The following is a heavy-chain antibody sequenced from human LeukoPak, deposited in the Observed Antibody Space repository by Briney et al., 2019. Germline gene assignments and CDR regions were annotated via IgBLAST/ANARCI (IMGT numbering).Heavy chain of an antibody. CDR2: IYYSGST. J-gene: IGHJ5*02. CDR3: ARDLEGATGRFDP. V-gene: IGHV4-39*07. CDR1: GGSISSSSYY. D-gene: IGHD1-26*01. Sequence: SETLSLTCTVSGGSISSSSYYWGWIRQPPGKGLEWIGSIYYSGSTYYNPSLKSRVTISVDTSKNQFSLKLSSVTAADTAVYYCARDLEGATGRFDPWGQGTLVTVSS.